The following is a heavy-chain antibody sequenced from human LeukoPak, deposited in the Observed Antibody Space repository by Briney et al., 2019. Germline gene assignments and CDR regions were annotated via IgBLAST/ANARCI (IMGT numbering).Heavy chain of an antibody. V-gene: IGHV4-59*01. Sequence: SETLSLTCTVSGGSISSYYWSWIRQPPGKGLEWIGYIYYSGSTNYNPSLKSRVTISVDTSKNQFSLKVSSVTAADTAVYYCARSDGGRWLHIDYWGQGTLVTVSS. J-gene: IGHJ4*02. CDR3: ARSDGGRWLHIDY. CDR2: IYYSGST. D-gene: IGHD5-24*01. CDR1: GGSISSYY.